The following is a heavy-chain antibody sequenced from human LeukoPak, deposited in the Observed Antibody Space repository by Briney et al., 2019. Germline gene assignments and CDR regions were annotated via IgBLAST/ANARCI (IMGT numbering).Heavy chain of an antibody. CDR1: GGSIGSGGYS. Sequence: TLSLTCAVSGGSIGSGGYSWSWIRQPPGKGLEWIGYIYHSGSTYYNPSLKSRVTISVDRSKNQFSLKLSSVTAADTAVYYCARGEYSYGYDYWGQGTLVTVSS. CDR2: IYHSGST. CDR3: ARGEYSYGYDY. D-gene: IGHD5-18*01. V-gene: IGHV4-30-2*01. J-gene: IGHJ4*02.